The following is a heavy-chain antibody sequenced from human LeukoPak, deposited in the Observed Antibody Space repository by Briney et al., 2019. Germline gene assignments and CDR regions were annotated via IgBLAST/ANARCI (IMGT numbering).Heavy chain of an antibody. CDR1: GFTFSSYA. J-gene: IGHJ6*03. Sequence: QPGGSLRLSCAASGFTFSSYAMHWVRQAPGKGLEYVSAISSNGGSTYYANSVKGRFTISRDNSKNTLYLQMGSLRAEDMAVYYCARDAIAAAGTRHDDYYYYYMDVWGKGTTVTVSS. CDR3: ARDAIAAAGTRHDDYYYYYMDV. CDR2: ISSNGGST. V-gene: IGHV3-64*01. D-gene: IGHD6-13*01.